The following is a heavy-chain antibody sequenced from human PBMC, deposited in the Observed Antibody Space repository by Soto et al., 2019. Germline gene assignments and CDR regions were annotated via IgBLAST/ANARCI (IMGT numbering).Heavy chain of an antibody. V-gene: IGHV3-23*01. J-gene: IGHJ4*02. CDR2: ISGSGGST. D-gene: IGHD6-13*01. CDR1: GLTFSGYG. CDR3: AKVRGIAAAEYYFDY. Sequence: PGGSLRLSCTASGLTFSGYGMHWVRQEPGKGLLWVSAISGSGGSTYYADSVKGRFTISRDNSKNTLYLQMNSLRAEDTAVYYCAKVRGIAAAEYYFDYWGQGTLVTVSS.